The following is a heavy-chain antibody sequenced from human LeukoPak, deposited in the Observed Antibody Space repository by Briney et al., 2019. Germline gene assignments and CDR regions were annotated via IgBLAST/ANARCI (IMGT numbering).Heavy chain of an antibody. CDR1: GDSISSYY. D-gene: IGHD2-2*03. CDR3: ARAPEYETWITNFDC. Sequence: SETLSLTCTVSGDSISSYYWSWLRQPPGKGLEWIGYIYYSGSTNYNPSLKSRVTISVNTSKNQFSLKLYSVTAADTAVYYCARAPEYETWITNFDCWGQGALVTVSS. V-gene: IGHV4-59*01. CDR2: IYYSGST. J-gene: IGHJ4*02.